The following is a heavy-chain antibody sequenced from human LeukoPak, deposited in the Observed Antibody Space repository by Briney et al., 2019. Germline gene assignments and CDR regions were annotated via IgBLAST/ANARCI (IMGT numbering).Heavy chain of an antibody. D-gene: IGHD5-24*01. J-gene: IGHJ4*02. CDR3: AGVGSRDGYKMFDY. CDR2: IYSGGST. Sequence: GGSLRLSCAASGFTVSSNYMSWVRQAPGKGLEWVSVIYSGGSTYYADSVKGRFTISRDNSKNTLSLQMNSLRAEDTALYYCAGVGSRDGYKMFDYWGQGTLVTVSS. V-gene: IGHV3-53*01. CDR1: GFTVSSNY.